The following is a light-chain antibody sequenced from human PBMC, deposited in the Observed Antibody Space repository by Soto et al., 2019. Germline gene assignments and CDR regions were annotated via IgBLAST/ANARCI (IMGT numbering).Light chain of an antibody. CDR2: SAS. CDR3: QQLSRYPLT. Sequence: DIQLTQSPSVLSASVGETVTIPCRASQALSNYLAWYQQKPGKAPDLLIYSASTLQSGVPSRFSGSGSETEFSLTIRALQPEDFATYYCQQLSRYPLTFGGGTKVDIK. CDR1: QALSNY. V-gene: IGKV1-9*01. J-gene: IGKJ4*01.